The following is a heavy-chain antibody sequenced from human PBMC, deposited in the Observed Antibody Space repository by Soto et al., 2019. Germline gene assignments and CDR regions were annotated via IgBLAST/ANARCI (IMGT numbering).Heavy chain of an antibody. CDR3: AKNQERELPRVIDF. D-gene: IGHD1-7*01. Sequence: GGSLRLSCAASGFTFSSYAMSWVRQAPGGGLEWVSSMSGSSSTTYYADSVRGRFTISRDRSKNTLYLQMSSLRAEDTALYYCAKNQERELPRVIDFWGQGTLVTVSS. J-gene: IGHJ4*02. V-gene: IGHV3-23*01. CDR2: MSGSSSTT. CDR1: GFTFSSYA.